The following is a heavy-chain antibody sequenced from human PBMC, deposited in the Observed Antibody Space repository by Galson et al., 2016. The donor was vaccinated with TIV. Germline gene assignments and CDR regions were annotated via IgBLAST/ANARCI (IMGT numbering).Heavy chain of an antibody. V-gene: IGHV1-2*02. D-gene: IGHD2-21*02. CDR1: GYTFTGYY. CDR3: ARDLDCTVTAPFDY. J-gene: IGHJ4*02. CDR2: LNPNSGDT. Sequence: SVKVSCKASGYTFTGYYTHWVRQAPGQGLQWMGWLNPNSGDTNYEQNFQDRVTMTRDTSIRTAYMELSSLTADDTAVYYCARDLDCTVTAPFDYWGQGTLVTVSS.